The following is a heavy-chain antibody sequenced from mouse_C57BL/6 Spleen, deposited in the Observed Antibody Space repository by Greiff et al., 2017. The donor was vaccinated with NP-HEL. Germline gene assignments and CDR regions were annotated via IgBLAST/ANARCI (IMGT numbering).Heavy chain of an antibody. CDR1: GYTFTNYW. J-gene: IGHJ2*01. CDR3: ARKYGNYSYFDY. Sequence: QVQLKESGAELVRPGTSVKMSCKASGYTFTNYWIGWAKQRPGHGLEWIGDIYPGGGYTNYNEKFKGKATLTADKSSSTAYMQFSSLTSEDSAIYYCARKYGNYSYFDYWGQGTTLTVSS. D-gene: IGHD2-1*01. CDR2: IYPGGGYT. V-gene: IGHV1-63*01.